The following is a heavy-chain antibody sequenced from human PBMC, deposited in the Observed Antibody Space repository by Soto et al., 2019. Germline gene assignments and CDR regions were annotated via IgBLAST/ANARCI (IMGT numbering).Heavy chain of an antibody. V-gene: IGHV1-18*04. J-gene: IGHJ4*02. D-gene: IGHD6-19*01. CDR3: ARLPGYSSGWYDY. CDR2: CSTFNGNA. CDR1: GYTFSSNG. Sequence: QVQLWQSGAEVKKPGASVTVSCKASGYTFSSNGVSWVRQAAGQGLEWMGWCSTFNGNAHYAQKSQGRVTMTTHTSTNTAYMELTSLSSYDTAVYSGARLPGYSSGWYDYWGQGTLVTVSS.